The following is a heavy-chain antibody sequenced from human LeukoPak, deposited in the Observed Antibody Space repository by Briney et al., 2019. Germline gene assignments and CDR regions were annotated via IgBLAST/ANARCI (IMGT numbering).Heavy chain of an antibody. D-gene: IGHD6-19*01. CDR2: IYYSGST. CDR1: GGSISSGGYY. CDR3: ARLSSGWSNWFDP. Sequence: SETLSLTCTVSGGSISSGGYYWSWIRQHPGKGLEWIGYIYYSGSTNYNPSLKSRVTISVDTSKNQFSLKLSSVTAADTAVYYCARLSSGWSNWFDPWGQGTLVTVSS. J-gene: IGHJ5*02. V-gene: IGHV4-31*03.